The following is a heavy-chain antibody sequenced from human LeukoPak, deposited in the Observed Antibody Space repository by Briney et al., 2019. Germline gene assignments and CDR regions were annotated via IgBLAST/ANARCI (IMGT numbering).Heavy chain of an antibody. Sequence: ASVKVSCKASGYTFTGYYMHWVRQAPGQGLEWMGWINPNSGGTNYAQKFRGRVTMTRDTSISTAYMELSRLRSDDTAVYYCARGKYYYDSSGYLAYWGQGTLVTVSS. J-gene: IGHJ4*02. CDR2: INPNSGGT. CDR1: GYTFTGYY. V-gene: IGHV1-2*02. CDR3: ARGKYYYDSSGYLAY. D-gene: IGHD3-22*01.